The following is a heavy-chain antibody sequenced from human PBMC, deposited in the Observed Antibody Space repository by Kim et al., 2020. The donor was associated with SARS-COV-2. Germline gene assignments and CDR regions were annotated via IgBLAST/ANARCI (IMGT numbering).Heavy chain of an antibody. J-gene: IGHJ3*02. D-gene: IGHD3-22*01. CDR3: ARVRHGVSSGYYYDDAFDI. Sequence: DRCTISIDNAKNALYLQMNSLRAEDTAVYYCARVRHGVSSGYYYDDAFDIWGQGTMVTVSS. V-gene: IGHV3-11*06.